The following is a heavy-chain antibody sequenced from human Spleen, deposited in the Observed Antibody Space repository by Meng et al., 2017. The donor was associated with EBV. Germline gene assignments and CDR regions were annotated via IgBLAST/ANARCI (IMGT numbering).Heavy chain of an antibody. CDR1: GGSFSGYY. CDR3: ARVPTSVTTQAFFDF. D-gene: IGHD4-17*01. Sequence: QVQLQQWGAGLLKPSXXLSLTCAVYGGSFSGYYWSWIRQPPGKGLEWIGEINHSGSTNYNPSLKSRLFISLDTSKNQFSLRLNSVTAADTAVYYCARVPTSVTTQAFFDFWGQGTLVTVSS. CDR2: INHSGST. V-gene: IGHV4-34*01. J-gene: IGHJ4*02.